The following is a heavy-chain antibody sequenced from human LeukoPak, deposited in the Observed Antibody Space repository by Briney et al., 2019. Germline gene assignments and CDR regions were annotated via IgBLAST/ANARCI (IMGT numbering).Heavy chain of an antibody. J-gene: IGHJ5*02. V-gene: IGHV4-34*01. D-gene: IGHD6-13*01. Sequence: SETLSLTCAVYGGSFSGYYWSWIRQPPGKGLEWIGEINHSGSTNYNPSPKSRVTISVDTSKNQFSLKLSSVTAADTAVYYCARVMGAAARVWFDPWGQGTLVTVSS. CDR1: GGSFSGYY. CDR3: ARVMGAAARVWFDP. CDR2: INHSGST.